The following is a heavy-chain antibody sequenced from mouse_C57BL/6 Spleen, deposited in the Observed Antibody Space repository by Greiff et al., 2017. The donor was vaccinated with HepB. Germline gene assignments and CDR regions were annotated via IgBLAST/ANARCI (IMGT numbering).Heavy chain of an antibody. D-gene: IGHD1-1*01. CDR1: GYTFTDYY. Sequence: VQLQQSGAELVRPGASVKLSCKASGYTFTDYYINWVKQRPGQGLEWIARIYPGSGNTYYNEKFKGKATLTAEKSSSTAYMQLSSLTSEDSAVYFCARGGNYYGSSYFDYWGQGTTLTVSS. CDR2: IYPGSGNT. J-gene: IGHJ2*01. V-gene: IGHV1-76*01. CDR3: ARGGNYYGSSYFDY.